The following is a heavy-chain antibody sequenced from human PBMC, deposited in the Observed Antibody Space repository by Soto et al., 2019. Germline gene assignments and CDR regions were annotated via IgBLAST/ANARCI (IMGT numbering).Heavy chain of an antibody. D-gene: IGHD1-26*01. V-gene: IGHV3-30*03. CDR1: GFTFSSYG. CDR3: ARASQSGSYRIDY. Sequence: PGGSLRLSCAASGFTFSSYGMHWVRQAPGKGLEWVAVISYDGSNKYYADSVKGRFTISRDNSKNTLYLQMNSLRAEDTAVYYCARASQSGSYRIDYWGQGTLVTVSS. J-gene: IGHJ4*02. CDR2: ISYDGSNK.